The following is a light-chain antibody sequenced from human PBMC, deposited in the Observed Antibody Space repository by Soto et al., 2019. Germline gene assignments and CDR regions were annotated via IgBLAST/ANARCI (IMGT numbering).Light chain of an antibody. J-gene: IGKJ1*01. V-gene: IGKV3D-15*01. CDR1: QSVSSS. CDR3: QQYNNSWT. Sequence: EIVWTQSPATMYLAPGEIATLFCRGSQSVSSSLAWYQQKPGPPPRLLSYAASTRATGPPARFSGSGSGTAFTLTISRLQSEDFAVYYRQQYNNSWTFGTGTKVDIK. CDR2: AAS.